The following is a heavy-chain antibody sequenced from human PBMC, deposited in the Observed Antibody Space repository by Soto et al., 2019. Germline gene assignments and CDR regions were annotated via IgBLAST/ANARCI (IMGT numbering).Heavy chain of an antibody. CDR1: GFTFSRFG. Sequence: GSLLLSCTASGFTFSRFGMHWVRQGPGKGLEWVALIWYEGSEKYYADSVKGRFTISRDNSKNTLYLQMNNLRVEDTAIYYCERGKRALITYGPFDPWGQGTLVTVSS. CDR3: ERGKRALITYGPFDP. CDR2: IWYEGSEK. D-gene: IGHD4-17*01. V-gene: IGHV3-33*01. J-gene: IGHJ5*02.